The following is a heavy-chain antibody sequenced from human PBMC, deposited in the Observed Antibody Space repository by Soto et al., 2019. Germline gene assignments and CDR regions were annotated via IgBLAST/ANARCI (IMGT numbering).Heavy chain of an antibody. CDR3: ARYSNNWFQTEGMDV. J-gene: IGHJ6*02. CDR1: VDSITTYY. Sequence: XETLSLTCTVSVDSITTYYWSWIRQPAGKGLEWIGRIDASGNTNYNPSLNSRVTMSIDTSKKQFSLKLTSVTAADTAIYYCARYSNNWFQTEGMDVWGQGTTVTVSS. CDR2: IDASGNT. D-gene: IGHD6-13*01. V-gene: IGHV4-4*07.